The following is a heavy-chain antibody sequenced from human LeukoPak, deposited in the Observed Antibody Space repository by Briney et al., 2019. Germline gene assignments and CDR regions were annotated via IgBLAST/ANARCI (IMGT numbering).Heavy chain of an antibody. J-gene: IGHJ3*02. CDR3: AKDLHPPNYYDSSGYYGQGAFDI. Sequence: PGGSLRLSCAASGFTFSSYGMHWVRQAPGKGLEWVAFIRYDGSNKYYADSVRGRFTISRDISKNTLYLQMNSLRAEDTAVYYCAKDLHPPNYYDSSGYYGQGAFDIWGQGTMVTVSS. D-gene: IGHD3-22*01. V-gene: IGHV3-30*02. CDR1: GFTFSSYG. CDR2: IRYDGSNK.